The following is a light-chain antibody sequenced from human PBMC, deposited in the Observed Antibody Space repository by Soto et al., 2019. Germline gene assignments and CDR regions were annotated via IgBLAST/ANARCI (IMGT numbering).Light chain of an antibody. CDR3: SSYTSSSTAGV. CDR1: SSDIGAYDY. Sequence: QSALTQPASVSGSPGQSITVSCTGTSSDIGAYDYVSWYQQHPGKAPKVIISEVSKRPSGVSHRFSGSKSGNTASLTISGLQAEDEADYYCSSYTSSSTAGVFGTGTKVTLL. V-gene: IGLV2-14*01. J-gene: IGLJ1*01. CDR2: EVS.